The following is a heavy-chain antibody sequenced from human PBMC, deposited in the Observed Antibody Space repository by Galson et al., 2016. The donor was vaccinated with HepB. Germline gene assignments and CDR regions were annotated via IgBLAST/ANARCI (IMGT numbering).Heavy chain of an antibody. CDR2: IKQDKSEK. J-gene: IGHJ6*02. CDR3: VRDRRYCASTSCPYYYYGLDV. D-gene: IGHD2-2*01. CDR1: GFTFSRYW. Sequence: SLRLSCAASGFTFSRYWMTWARQAPGKGLEWVANIKQDKSEKYYVDSVKGRFTISRDNAMNSVFLQMNSLRAEDTAVYYCVRDRRYCASTSCPYYYYGLDVWGQGTTVTVSS. V-gene: IGHV3-7*03.